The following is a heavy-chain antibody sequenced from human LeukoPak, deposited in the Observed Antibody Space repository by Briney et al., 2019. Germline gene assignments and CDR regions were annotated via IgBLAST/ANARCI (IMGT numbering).Heavy chain of an antibody. CDR2: IGTAGDT. V-gene: IGHV3-13*04. J-gene: IGHJ2*01. Sequence: PAGTLRLSCAASGFTFSNYDLHWVRQATGKGLEWVSAIGTAGDTYYPGSVKCRFTVSRENAKNSLYLQMNPLMGGDTAVYYCARRQPVVAATDPDWYFDLWGRGTLVTVPS. CDR1: GFTFSNYD. CDR3: ARRQPVVAATDPDWYFDL. D-gene: IGHD6-13*01.